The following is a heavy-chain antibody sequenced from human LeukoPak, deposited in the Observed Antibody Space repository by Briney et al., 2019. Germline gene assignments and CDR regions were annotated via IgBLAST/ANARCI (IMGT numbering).Heavy chain of an antibody. CDR3: ASTYYDSSGYYYVDVGWFDP. D-gene: IGHD3-22*01. CDR1: GGSISSSSYY. CDR2: IYYSGST. Sequence: SETLSLTCTVSGGSISSSSYYWGWIRQPPGKGLEWIGSIYYSGSTYYNPSLKSRVTISVDTSKNQFSLKLSSVTAADTAVHYCASTYYDSSGYYYVDVGWFDPWGQGTLVTVSS. V-gene: IGHV4-39*07. J-gene: IGHJ5*02.